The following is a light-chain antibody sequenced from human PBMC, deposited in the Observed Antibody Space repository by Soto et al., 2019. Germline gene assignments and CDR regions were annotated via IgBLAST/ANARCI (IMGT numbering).Light chain of an antibody. V-gene: IGKV3-20*01. CDR2: GAS. CDR3: QQYDSSPTT. CDR1: QSVSSSY. J-gene: IGKJ1*01. Sequence: ESVLTQSPGTLSLSPGERATLSCRASQSVSSSYLAWYQQKPGQAPRLLIYGASSRATGIPDRFSGSGSGTDFTLTISRLEPEDFAVYYCQQYDSSPTTFGQGTKVDIK.